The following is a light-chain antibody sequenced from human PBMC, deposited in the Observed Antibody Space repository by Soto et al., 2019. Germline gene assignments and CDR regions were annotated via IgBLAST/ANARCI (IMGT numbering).Light chain of an antibody. CDR2: WAS. J-gene: IGKJ4*02. CDR3: QQYYSAPRT. Sequence: DIVMTQSPDSLAVSLGERASINCKSSQIXXYSINAKNYLAWYQQKPGQPPKILIHWASTRESGVPDRFSGSGAGTDFTLTISSLQAEDVAVYFCQQYYSAPRTFGGGTKVDIK. CDR1: QIXXYSINAKNY. V-gene: IGKV4-1*01.